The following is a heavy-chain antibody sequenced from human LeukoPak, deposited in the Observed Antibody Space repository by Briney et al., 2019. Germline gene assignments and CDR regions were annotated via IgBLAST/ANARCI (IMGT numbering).Heavy chain of an antibody. CDR3: AKDYSSSWSPYYFDY. CDR1: GFTFSNYW. D-gene: IGHD6-13*01. CDR2: IKHDGSED. Sequence: PGGSLRLSCAASGFTFSNYWMTWVRQAPGKGLEWVANIKHDGSEDYYLDSVKGRFTISRDNSKNTLYLQMNSLRAEDTAVYYCAKDYSSSWSPYYFDYWGQGTLVTVSS. V-gene: IGHV3-7*03. J-gene: IGHJ4*02.